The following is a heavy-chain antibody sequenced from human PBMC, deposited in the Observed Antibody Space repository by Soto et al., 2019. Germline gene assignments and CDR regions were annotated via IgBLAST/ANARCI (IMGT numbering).Heavy chain of an antibody. J-gene: IGHJ4*02. CDR2: INHSGST. CDR3: ASARNYYGSGSYYLRYFDY. D-gene: IGHD3-10*01. V-gene: IGHV4-34*01. CDR1: GGSFSGYY. Sequence: PSETLSLTCAVYGGSFSGYYWSWIRQPPGKGPEWIGEINHSGSTNYNPSLKSRVTISVDTSKNQFSLKLSSVTAADTAVYYCASARNYYGSGSYYLRYFDYWGQGTLVTVSS.